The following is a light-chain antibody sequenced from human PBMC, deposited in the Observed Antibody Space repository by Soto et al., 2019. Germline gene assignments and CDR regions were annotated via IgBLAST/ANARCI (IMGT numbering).Light chain of an antibody. V-gene: IGKV3-20*01. CDR1: QSVSSY. CDR2: GAS. CDR3: QQYGSSPPIT. Sequence: EIVLTQSPGTLSLSPGERATLSCRASQSVSSYLAWYQQKPGQAPRLLIYGASSRATGIPDRFSGSGSGTDFPLTISRLEPDDFAVYYCQQYGSSPPITFGQGTRLEIK. J-gene: IGKJ5*01.